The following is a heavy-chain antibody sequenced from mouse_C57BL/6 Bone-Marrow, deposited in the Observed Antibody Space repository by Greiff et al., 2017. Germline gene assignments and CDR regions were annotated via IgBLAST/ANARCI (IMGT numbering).Heavy chain of an antibody. CDR1: GFAFSDAW. CDR2: IRNKANNHAT. CDR3: TRRGYYLDY. J-gene: IGHJ2*01. V-gene: IGHV6-6*01. Sequence: EVKLQESGGGLVQPGGSMKLSCAASGFAFSDAWMDWVRQSPGKGLEWVAEIRNKANNHATYYAESVKGRFTISRDDSKSSVYLRMTSLRAEDTGIYYCTRRGYYLDYWGQGTTLTVSS.